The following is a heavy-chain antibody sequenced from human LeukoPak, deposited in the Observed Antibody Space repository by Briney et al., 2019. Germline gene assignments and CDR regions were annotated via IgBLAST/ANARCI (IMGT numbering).Heavy chain of an antibody. CDR2: ISSSSSYI. V-gene: IGHV3-21*01. D-gene: IGHD3-22*01. Sequence: KPGGSLRLSCAASGFPFSSYSMNWVRQAPGKGLEWVSSISSSSSYIYYADSVKGRFTISRDNAKNSLYLQMNSLRAEDTAVYYCARSRYYDSSGYHYYFDYWGQGTLVTVSS. CDR1: GFPFSSYS. CDR3: ARSRYYDSSGYHYYFDY. J-gene: IGHJ4*02.